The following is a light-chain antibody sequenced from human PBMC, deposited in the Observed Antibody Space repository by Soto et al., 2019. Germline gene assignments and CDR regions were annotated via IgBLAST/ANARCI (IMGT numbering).Light chain of an antibody. J-gene: IGKJ2*01. Sequence: DIQMTQSPSSLSASVGDRVSVTCRASQSISTFLNWYQQRPGEAPKLLIYAASSLQSGVPSRFSGSGSGADFTLTSGSLQPEDFATYYCQQSYTTPRTFGQGTKLEVK. CDR1: QSISTF. V-gene: IGKV1-39*01. CDR3: QQSYTTPRT. CDR2: AAS.